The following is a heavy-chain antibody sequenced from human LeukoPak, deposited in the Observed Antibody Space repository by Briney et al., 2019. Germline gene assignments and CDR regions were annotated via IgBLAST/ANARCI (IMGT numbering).Heavy chain of an antibody. J-gene: IGHJ4*02. D-gene: IGHD4-23*01. CDR1: GFTVSSNY. CDR2: IYSGGST. Sequence: GGSLRLSCAASGFTVSSNYMCWVRQAPGKGLEWVSVIYSGGSTYYAGSVKGRFTISRDNSKNTLYLQMNSLRAEDTAVYYCARARTTVVYHHWDYWGQGTLVTVSS. CDR3: ARARTTVVYHHWDY. V-gene: IGHV3-53*01.